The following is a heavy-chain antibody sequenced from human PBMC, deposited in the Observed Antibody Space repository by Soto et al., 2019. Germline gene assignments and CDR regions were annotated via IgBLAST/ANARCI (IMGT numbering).Heavy chain of an antibody. CDR1: GFTFSSYG. J-gene: IGHJ6*02. V-gene: IGHV3-30*18. CDR3: AKDVNWKDDYYGMDV. D-gene: IGHD1-20*01. Sequence: GGSLRLSCAASGFTFSSYGMHWVRQAPGKGLEWVAVISYDGSNKYYADSVKGRFTISRDNSKNTLYLQMNSLRAEDTAVYYCAKDVNWKDDYYGMDVWGQGTTVTVSS. CDR2: ISYDGSNK.